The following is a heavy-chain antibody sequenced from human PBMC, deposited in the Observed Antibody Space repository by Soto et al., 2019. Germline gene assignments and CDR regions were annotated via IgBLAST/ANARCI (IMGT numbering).Heavy chain of an antibody. CDR1: GFTFSSYA. CDR2: ISYDGSNK. J-gene: IGHJ4*02. V-gene: IGHV3-30*04. CDR3: ARDSSGWYYFDY. Sequence: GGSLKISCAASGFTFSSYAMHWVRQAPGKGLEWVAVISYDGSNKYYADSVKGRFTISRDNSKNTLYLQMNSLRAEDTAVYYCARDSSGWYYFDYWGQGTLVTVSS. D-gene: IGHD6-19*01.